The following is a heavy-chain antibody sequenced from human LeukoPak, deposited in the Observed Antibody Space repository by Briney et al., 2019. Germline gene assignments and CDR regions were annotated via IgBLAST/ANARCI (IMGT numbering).Heavy chain of an antibody. J-gene: IGHJ3*02. CDR3: ARPIIAYGDYGPSYDAFDI. D-gene: IGHD4-17*01. V-gene: IGHV1-69*05. Sequence: SVKVSCKASGGTFSSYAISWVRQAPGQGLEWMGRIIPIFGTANYAQKFQGRVTITTDESTSTAHMELSSLRSEDTAVYYCARPIIAYGDYGPSYDAFDIWGQGTMVTVSS. CDR1: GGTFSSYA. CDR2: IIPIFGTA.